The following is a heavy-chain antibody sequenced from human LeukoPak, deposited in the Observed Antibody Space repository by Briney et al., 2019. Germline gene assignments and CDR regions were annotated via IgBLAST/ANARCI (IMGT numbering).Heavy chain of an antibody. J-gene: IGHJ4*02. CDR1: GFTFSSYD. V-gene: IGHV3-13*01. CDR2: IGTAGDT. Sequence: PGGSLRLSCAASGFTFSSYDMHWVRQATGKGLEWVSAIGTAGDTYYPGSVKGRFTISRENAKNSLYLQMNGLRAGDTAVYYCARGELSTANFDYWGQGTLVTVSS. D-gene: IGHD3-16*02. CDR3: ARGELSTANFDY.